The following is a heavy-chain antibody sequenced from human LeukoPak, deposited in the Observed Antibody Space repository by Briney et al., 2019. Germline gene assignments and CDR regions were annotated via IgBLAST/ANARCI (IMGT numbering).Heavy chain of an antibody. Sequence: SETLSLTCAVYGGSFSGYYWSWIRQPPGKGLEWIGEINHSGSTNYNPSLKSRVTISVDTSKNQFSLKLSSVTAADTAVYYCARRRGWPSRDYYGSGSPFDYWGQGTLVTVSS. D-gene: IGHD3-10*01. CDR2: INHSGST. V-gene: IGHV4-34*01. J-gene: IGHJ4*02. CDR3: ARRRGWPSRDYYGSGSPFDY. CDR1: GGSFSGYY.